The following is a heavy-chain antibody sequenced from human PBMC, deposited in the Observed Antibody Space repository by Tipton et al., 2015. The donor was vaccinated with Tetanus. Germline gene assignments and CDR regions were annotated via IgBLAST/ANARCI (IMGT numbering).Heavy chain of an antibody. V-gene: IGHV4-30-4*01. CDR2: IYSSGSI. CDR3: ARDSNFYSYSYKGMDV. Sequence: TLSLTCTVSGGSISGGDYVWNWIRQPPGKGLEWIGYIYSSGSISYNPSLKSRLSISRDTSKNQFSLKLRSVTAADTAVYYCARDSNFYSYSYKGMDVWGQGTTVTVSS. CDR1: GGSISGGDYV. D-gene: IGHD4-11*01. J-gene: IGHJ6*02.